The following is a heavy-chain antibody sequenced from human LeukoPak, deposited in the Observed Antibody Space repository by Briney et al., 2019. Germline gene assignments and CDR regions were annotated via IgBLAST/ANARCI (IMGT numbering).Heavy chain of an antibody. CDR1: GFTFSSYG. J-gene: IGHJ4*02. CDR3: ARDGGYSAFDY. CDR2: IWYDGSNK. D-gene: IGHD1-26*01. Sequence: GRSLRLSCAASGFTFSSYGMHWVRQAPGKGLEWVAVIWYDGSNKYYADSVKGRFTISRDNSKNTLYLQMNSLRAEDAAVYYCARDGGYSAFDYWGQGALVTVSS. V-gene: IGHV3-33*01.